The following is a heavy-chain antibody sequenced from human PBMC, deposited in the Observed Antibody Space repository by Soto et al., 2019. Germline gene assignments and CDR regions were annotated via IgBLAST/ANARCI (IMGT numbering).Heavy chain of an antibody. CDR3: ARPNYDTLWGGGAFDI. V-gene: IGHV3-53*04. CDR1: GFTVSSNY. Sequence: GGSLRLSCAASGFTVSSNYMSWVRQAPGKGLEWVSVIYSGGSTYYADSVKGRFTISRHNSKNTLYLQMNSLRAEDTAVYYWARPNYDTLWGGGAFDIWGQGTMVTVSS. J-gene: IGHJ3*02. CDR2: IYSGGST. D-gene: IGHD3-9*01.